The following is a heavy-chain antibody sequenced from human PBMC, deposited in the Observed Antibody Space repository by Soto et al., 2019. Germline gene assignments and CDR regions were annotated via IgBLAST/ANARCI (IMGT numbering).Heavy chain of an antibody. V-gene: IGHV4-39*01. CDR2: IYYSGST. CDR3: ARHDPLVRPFDY. D-gene: IGHD3-16*02. CDR1: GGSISSSSYY. Sequence: SETLSLTCTVSGGSISSSSYYWGWIRQPPGKGLEWIGSIYYSGSTYYNPSLKSRVTISVDTSKNQFSLKLSSVTAADTAVYYCARHDPLVRPFDYWGQGTLVTVSS. J-gene: IGHJ4*02.